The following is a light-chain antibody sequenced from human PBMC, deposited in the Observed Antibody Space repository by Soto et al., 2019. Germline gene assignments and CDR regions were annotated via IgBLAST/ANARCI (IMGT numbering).Light chain of an antibody. CDR1: SSNIGAGYD. J-gene: IGLJ1*01. CDR3: QSYDSSLSVNYV. Sequence: QSVLTQPPSVSGAPGQRVTISCTGSSSNIGAGYDVHWYQQLPGTAPKLLIYGNSNRPSGVPDRFSGSKSGTSASLAITGLQAEDEADYYCQSYDSSLSVNYVCGTGTKLTVL. V-gene: IGLV1-40*01. CDR2: GNS.